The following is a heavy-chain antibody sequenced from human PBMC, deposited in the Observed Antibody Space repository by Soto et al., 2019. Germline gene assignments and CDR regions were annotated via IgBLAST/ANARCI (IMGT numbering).Heavy chain of an antibody. CDR2: IEWDDDK. Sequence: SGPTLVNPTQTLTLTCSFSGFSLSSVGMCVSWIRQPPGKALEWLALIEWDDDKYYNRSLKTRLTISKDTSKNQVVLTMTNTDLGDTATYFCAHIYKGEFGGNVLFQVLELWVKGTTVPGS. J-gene: IGHJ6*03. D-gene: IGHD3-3*01. CDR3: AHIYKGEFGGNVLFQVLEL. CDR1: GFSLSSVGMC. V-gene: IGHV2-70*12.